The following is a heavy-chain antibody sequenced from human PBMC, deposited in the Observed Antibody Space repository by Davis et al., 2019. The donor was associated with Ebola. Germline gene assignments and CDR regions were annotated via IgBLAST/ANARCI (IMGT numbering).Heavy chain of an antibody. CDR1: LYTLTSYG. CDR3: ARTFVGGWLFDY. D-gene: IGHD1-26*01. CDR2: INPHNGNT. V-gene: IGHV1-18*04. J-gene: IGHJ4*02. Sequence: SVPVSLQASLYTLTSYGIIWVRQAPGQGLEWMGCINPHNGNTNYAQNVQGRVTMTTDTSTSTAYMEVGSLRSDDTAVYYCARTFVGGWLFDYWGQGTLVTDSS.